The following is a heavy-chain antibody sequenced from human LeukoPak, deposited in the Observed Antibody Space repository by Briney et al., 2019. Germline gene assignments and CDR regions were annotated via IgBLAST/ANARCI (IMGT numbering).Heavy chain of an antibody. V-gene: IGHV1-46*01. Sequence: ASVKVSCKASGYTFTSYYMHWVRQAPGQGLEWMGIINPSGGSTSYARKFQGRVTMTRDTSTSTVYMELSSLRSEDTAVYYCARGLMITFGGVIVPPAYWGQGTLVTVSS. J-gene: IGHJ4*02. D-gene: IGHD3-16*02. CDR3: ARGLMITFGGVIVPPAY. CDR2: INPSGGST. CDR1: GYTFTSYY.